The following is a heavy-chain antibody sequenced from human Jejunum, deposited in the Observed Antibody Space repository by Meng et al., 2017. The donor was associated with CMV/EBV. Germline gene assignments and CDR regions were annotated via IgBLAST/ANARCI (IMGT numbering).Heavy chain of an antibody. J-gene: IGHJ6*02. CDR2: INQDGSEK. Sequence: CAASGFNFRYYWMSWVRQAPGKGLEWVANINQDGSEKYYVGSLKGRFTISRDNAKNSLYLQMNSLRDEDTAVYYCARDSWGGKDVWGQGTTVTVSS. V-gene: IGHV3-7*01. D-gene: IGHD3-16*01. CDR1: GFNFRYYW. CDR3: ARDSWGGKDV.